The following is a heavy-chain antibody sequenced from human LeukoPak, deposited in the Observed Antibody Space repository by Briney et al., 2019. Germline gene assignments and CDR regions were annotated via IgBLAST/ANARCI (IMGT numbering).Heavy chain of an antibody. V-gene: IGHV3-30-3*01. CDR2: ISYDGSNK. CDR1: GFTFSSYA. D-gene: IGHD6-19*01. Sequence: GGSLRLSCAASGFTFSSYAMHWVRQAPGKGLEWVAVISYDGSNKYYADSVEGRFTISSDNARNPLYLQMNTLRVEDTAVYYCARGRGWIYDSWGRGTLVTVSS. CDR3: ARGRGWIYDS. J-gene: IGHJ4*02.